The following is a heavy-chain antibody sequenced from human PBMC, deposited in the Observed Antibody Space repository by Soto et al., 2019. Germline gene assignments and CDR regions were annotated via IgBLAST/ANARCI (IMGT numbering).Heavy chain of an antibody. CDR1: GGSISSGGYS. V-gene: IGHV4-30-2*01. CDR3: ARAGGLGAVAADY. Sequence: QLQLQESGSGLVKPSQTLSLTCAVSGGSISSGGYSWSWIRQPPGKGLEWIGYIYHSGSTYYNPSLKSRVTIAVDRSKNQFSLKLSSVTAADTAVYYCARAGGLGAVAADYWGQGTLVTVSS. D-gene: IGHD6-19*01. CDR2: IYHSGST. J-gene: IGHJ4*02.